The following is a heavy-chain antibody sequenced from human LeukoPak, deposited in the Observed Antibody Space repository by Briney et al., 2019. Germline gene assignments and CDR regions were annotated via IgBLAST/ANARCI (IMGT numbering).Heavy chain of an antibody. CDR2: ISWNSGSL. Sequence: GGSLRLSCAASGFIFDDYAMHWVRQAPGKGLERVSGISWNSGSLAYADSVKGRFTISRDNAKNSLYLQMNSLRTEDTALYYCARGLGGDQGYFDLWGRGTLATVSS. CDR3: ARGLGGDQGYFDL. D-gene: IGHD3-10*01. J-gene: IGHJ2*01. CDR1: GFIFDDYA. V-gene: IGHV3-9*01.